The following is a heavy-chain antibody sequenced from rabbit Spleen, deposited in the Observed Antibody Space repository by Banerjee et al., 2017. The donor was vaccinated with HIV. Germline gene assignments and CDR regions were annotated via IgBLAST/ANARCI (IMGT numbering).Heavy chain of an antibody. V-gene: IGHV1S40*01. D-gene: IGHD1-1*01. CDR3: ARDWTVSDFYAFDL. Sequence: QSLEESGGDLVKPGASLTLTCTASGFSFSSSYYMCWVRQAPGKGLEWIACIYAGSSGSTYYASWAKGRFTISKTSSTTVTLQMTSLTAADTATYFCARDWTVSDFYAFDLWGPGTLVTVS. CDR2: IYAGSSGST. J-gene: IGHJ4*01. CDR1: GFSFSSSYY.